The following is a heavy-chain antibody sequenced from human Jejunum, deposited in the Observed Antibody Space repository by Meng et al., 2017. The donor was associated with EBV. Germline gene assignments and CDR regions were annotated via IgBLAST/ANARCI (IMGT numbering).Heavy chain of an antibody. CDR1: GYDFINSG. D-gene: IGHD5-24*01. J-gene: IGHJ4*02. CDR2: ISVYRGNT. Sequence: QVQLVQSGAEVKKPGASVTVSCKASGYDFINSGISWVRQAPGQGLEWMGWISVYRGNTNYAQRFQDRVTLTTNTSTSTVYMELRSLTSDDTAVYYCARDRSNSDYWGQGTLVTVSS. V-gene: IGHV1-18*01. CDR3: ARDRSNSDY.